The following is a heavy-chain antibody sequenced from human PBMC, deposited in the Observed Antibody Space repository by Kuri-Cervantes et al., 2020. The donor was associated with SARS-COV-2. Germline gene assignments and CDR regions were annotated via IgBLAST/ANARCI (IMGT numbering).Heavy chain of an antibody. Sequence: GESLKISCAASGFTFSSYGMHWVRQAPGKGLEWVAVIWYDGSNKYYADSVKGRFTISRDNSKNTLYLQMNSLRAEDTAVYYCAKDIVVVPAATGRYYYYGMDVWGQGTTVTVSS. V-gene: IGHV3-30*02. CDR2: IWYDGSNK. J-gene: IGHJ6*02. D-gene: IGHD2-2*01. CDR1: GFTFSSYG. CDR3: AKDIVVVPAATGRYYYYGMDV.